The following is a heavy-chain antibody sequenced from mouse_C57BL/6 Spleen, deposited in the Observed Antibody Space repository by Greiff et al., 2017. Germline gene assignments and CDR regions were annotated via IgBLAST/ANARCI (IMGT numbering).Heavy chain of an antibody. CDR3: ARYYGSSYGYYVDY. CDR2: IWSGGST. CDR1: GFSLTSYG. V-gene: IGHV2-2*01. J-gene: IGHJ2*01. D-gene: IGHD1-1*01. Sequence: QVHVKQSGPGLVQPSQSLSITCTVSGFSLTSYGVHWVRQSPGKGLEWLGVIWSGGSTDYNAAFISRLSISKDNSKSQVFFKMNSLQADDTAIYYCARYYGSSYGYYVDYWGQGTTLTVSS.